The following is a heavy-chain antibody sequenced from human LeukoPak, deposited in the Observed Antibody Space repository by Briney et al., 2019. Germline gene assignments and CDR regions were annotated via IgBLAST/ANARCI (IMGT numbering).Heavy chain of an antibody. D-gene: IGHD3-10*01. V-gene: IGHV4-59*01. CDR3: AKGHGSGTFYRGLFDS. J-gene: IGHJ4*02. Sequence: SEPLSLACRVSGRSFGTNYWSWIRQAPGKGLEWIGYIYYSGGTNDNPSLKGRVTISADTSKNQFSLNLRSVTAADTAVYYCAKGHGSGTFYRGLFDSWGQGIPVTVSS. CDR2: IYYSGGT. CDR1: GRSFGTNY.